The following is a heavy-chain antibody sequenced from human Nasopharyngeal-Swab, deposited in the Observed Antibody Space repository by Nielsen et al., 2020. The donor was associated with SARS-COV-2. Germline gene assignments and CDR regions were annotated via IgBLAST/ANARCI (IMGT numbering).Heavy chain of an antibody. J-gene: IGHJ6*02. CDR1: GFSFSTYW. Sequence: GESLKISCAASGFSFSTYWMDWVRQAPGKGPEWVSRIDNDGRRTFYADLVKGRFTISRDNAKNSLYLQMNSLRAEDTAVYYCARGGWYCSSTSCYTQYYYGMDVWGQGTTVTVSS. D-gene: IGHD2-2*02. CDR2: IDNDGRRT. V-gene: IGHV3-74*01. CDR3: ARGGWYCSSTSCYTQYYYGMDV.